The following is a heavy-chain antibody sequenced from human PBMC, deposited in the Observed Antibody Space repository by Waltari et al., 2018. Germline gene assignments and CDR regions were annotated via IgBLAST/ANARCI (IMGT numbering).Heavy chain of an antibody. D-gene: IGHD5-12*01. CDR3: ARAGLGSPLQWLQLLDS. CDR2: IYAGSGGT. J-gene: IGHJ4*02. CDR1: GFTLNNHY. Sequence: EVQLVESGGGLLQPGASPRLSRAAPGFTLNNHYMSWVRQAPGKGLEWVSVIYAGSGGTFYAESVKGRFTISRDNSKNTLYLDLNRLTAEDTAVYYCARAGLGSPLQWLQLLDSWGRGTLVTVSS. V-gene: IGHV3-53*01.